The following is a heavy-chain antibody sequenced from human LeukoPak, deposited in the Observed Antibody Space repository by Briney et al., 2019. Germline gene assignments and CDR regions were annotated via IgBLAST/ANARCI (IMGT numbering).Heavy chain of an antibody. CDR3: ARDQPQGYYYYGMDV. CDR1: GFTFSTYS. CDR2: ISSSSNI. J-gene: IGHJ6*02. Sequence: QPGGSLRLSCAASGFTFSTYSMNWVRQAPGTGLEWVSYISSSSNIYYADSVKGRFTISGDNAKNSLYLQMNSLRDEDTAVYYCARDQPQGYYYYGMDVWGQGTTVTVSS. V-gene: IGHV3-48*02.